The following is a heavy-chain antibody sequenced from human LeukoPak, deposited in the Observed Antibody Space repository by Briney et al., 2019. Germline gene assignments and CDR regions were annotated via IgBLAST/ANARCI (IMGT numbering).Heavy chain of an antibody. CDR3: ARGPIAVAGPGDLDY. V-gene: IGHV1-18*01. CDR1: GYTFTSYG. D-gene: IGHD6-19*01. Sequence: ASVKVSCKASGYTFTSYGISWVRQAPGQGLERMGGISAYNGNTNYAQKLQGKVTMTTDTSTSTAYMELRSLRSDDTAVYYCARGPIAVAGPGDLDYRGQGTLVTVSS. J-gene: IGHJ4*02. CDR2: ISAYNGNT.